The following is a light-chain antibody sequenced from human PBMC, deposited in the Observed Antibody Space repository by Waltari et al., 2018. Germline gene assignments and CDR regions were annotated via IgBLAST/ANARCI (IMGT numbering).Light chain of an antibody. V-gene: IGKV2-24*01. CDR1: QSPMHTNGNTS. Sequence: DIVLTQTPLSLPVTLGQPASISCRSSQSPMHTNGNTSLSWLHQRPGQPPRLLISYISNRFSGVPNRFSGSGTGTEFTLKISRVEAEDVGIDYCMQGTGFPRTFGQGTTV. J-gene: IGKJ1*01. CDR3: MQGTGFPRT. CDR2: YIS.